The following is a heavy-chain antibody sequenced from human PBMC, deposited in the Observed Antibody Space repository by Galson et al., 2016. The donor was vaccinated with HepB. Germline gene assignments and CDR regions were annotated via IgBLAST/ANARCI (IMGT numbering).Heavy chain of an antibody. CDR2: IHYNGRP. Sequence: LRLSCAASGFTFSSYAMTWVRQPPGKGLEWIAEIHYNGRPNHSPSLKSRVTISVDKSRNQFSLKLSSVTAADTAVYYCARGELALGFDYWGQGALVTVSS. CDR1: GFTFSSYAM. V-gene: IGHV4/OR15-8*01. CDR3: ARGELALGFDY. D-gene: IGHD3-10*01. J-gene: IGHJ4*02.